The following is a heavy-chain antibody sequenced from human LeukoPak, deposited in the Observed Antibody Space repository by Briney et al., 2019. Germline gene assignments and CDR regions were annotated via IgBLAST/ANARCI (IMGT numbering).Heavy chain of an antibody. D-gene: IGHD3-3*01. CDR2: IYPGDSDT. V-gene: IGHV5-51*01. CDR1: GYSFTNYW. J-gene: IGHJ4*02. CDR3: ARLDLRLVHFDY. Sequence: GEPLKTSCKSSGYSFTNYWYGWVRQMPGKGLEWMGIIYPGDSDTRYSPSFQGKVTISADKSISTAYLQWSSLKASDTAMYYCARLDLRLVHFDYWGQGTLVTVSS.